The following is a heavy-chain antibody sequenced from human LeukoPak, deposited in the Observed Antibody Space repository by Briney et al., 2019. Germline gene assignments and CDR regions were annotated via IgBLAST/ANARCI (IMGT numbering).Heavy chain of an antibody. D-gene: IGHD1-26*01. CDR2: IIPIFGTA. V-gene: IGHV1-69*13. CDR1: GGTFSSYA. CDR3: ATAPVVGATSLYYFDY. J-gene: IGHJ4*02. Sequence: GASVKVSCKASGGTFSSYAISWVRQAPGQGLEWMGGIIPIFGTANYAQKFQGRVTITADESTSTAYMELSSLRSEDTAVYYCATAPVVGATSLYYFDYWGQGTLVTVSS.